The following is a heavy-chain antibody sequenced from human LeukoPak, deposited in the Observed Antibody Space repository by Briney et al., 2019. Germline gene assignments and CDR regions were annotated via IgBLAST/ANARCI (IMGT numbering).Heavy chain of an antibody. D-gene: IGHD2-15*01. V-gene: IGHV3-53*01. CDR1: GFTVSSNY. J-gene: IGHJ6*02. CDR3: ARDRSGYCSGGSCYSVGMDV. Sequence: GGSLRLSCAASGFTVSSNYMSWVRQAPGKGLEWVSVIYSGGSTYYADSVKGRFTISRDNSKNTLYLQMNSLRAEDTAVYYCARDRSGYCSGGSCYSVGMDVWGQGTTVTVSS. CDR2: IYSGGST.